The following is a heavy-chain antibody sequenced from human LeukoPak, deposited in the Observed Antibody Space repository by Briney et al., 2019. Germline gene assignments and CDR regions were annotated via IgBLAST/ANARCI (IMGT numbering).Heavy chain of an antibody. V-gene: IGHV1-69*11. Sequence: ASVKVSCKASGGTFSSYAISWVRQAPGQGLEWMGWIIPILGSANYAKSFQGRVTMTADESTSTAYMELSSLRSEDTAVYYCATSSRTYSSTDYWGQGTLVTVSS. CDR3: ATSSRTYSSTDY. CDR2: IIPILGSA. D-gene: IGHD6-13*01. J-gene: IGHJ4*02. CDR1: GGTFSSYA.